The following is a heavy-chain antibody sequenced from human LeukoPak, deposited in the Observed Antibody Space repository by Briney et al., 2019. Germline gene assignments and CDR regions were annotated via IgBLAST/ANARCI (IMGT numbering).Heavy chain of an antibody. CDR1: GFTFSSYW. D-gene: IGHD6-19*01. CDR2: INSDGSST. CDR3: ARGGPNREQWLIGPLWYNWFDP. V-gene: IGHV3-74*01. J-gene: IGHJ5*02. Sequence: SGGSLRLSCAASGFTFSSYWMHWVRQAPGKGLVWVSRINSDGSSTSYADSVKGRFTISRDNAKNTLYLQMNSLRAEDTAVYYCARGGPNREQWLIGPLWYNWFDPWGQGTLVTVSS.